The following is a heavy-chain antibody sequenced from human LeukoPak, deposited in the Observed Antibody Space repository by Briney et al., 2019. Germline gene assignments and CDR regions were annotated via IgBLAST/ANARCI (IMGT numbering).Heavy chain of an antibody. CDR1: GGSISSGGYY. J-gene: IGHJ5*02. V-gene: IGHV4-30-2*01. CDR3: ARVAAGTDPNPEDNWFDP. Sequence: SQTLSLTCTVSGGSISSGGYYWSWIRQPPGKGLEWIGYIYHSGSTYYNPSLKSRVTISVDRSKNQFSLKLSSVTAADTAVYYCARVAAGTDPNPEDNWFDPWGQGTLVTVSS. D-gene: IGHD6-13*01. CDR2: IYHSGST.